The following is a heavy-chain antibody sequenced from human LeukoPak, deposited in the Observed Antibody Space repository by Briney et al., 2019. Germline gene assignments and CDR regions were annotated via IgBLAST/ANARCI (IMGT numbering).Heavy chain of an antibody. CDR1: GFTFSGSA. CDR2: IRSTANGYAT. V-gene: IGHV3-73*01. J-gene: IGHJ4*02. CDR3: TGNYYGSGSYADFDY. Sequence: HPGGSLRLSCAASGFTFSGSALHWVRQASGKGLEWVGRIRSTANGYATAYAASVKGRFTISRDDSKNTAYLQMDSLKTEDTAVYHCTGNYYGSGSYADFDYWGQGTLVTVSS. D-gene: IGHD3-10*01.